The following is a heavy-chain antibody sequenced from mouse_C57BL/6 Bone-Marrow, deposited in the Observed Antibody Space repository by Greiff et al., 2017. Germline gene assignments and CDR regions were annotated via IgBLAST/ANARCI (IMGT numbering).Heavy chain of an antibody. D-gene: IGHD4-1*01. Sequence: EVMLVESGGDLVKPGGSLKLSCAASGFTFSSYGMSWVRQTPDKRLEWVATISSGGSYTYYPDSVKGRFTISRDNAKNTLYLQMSSLQSEDTAMYYCARHPLQDWVDWYFDFWGRGTTVTVTS. CDR1: GFTFSSYG. CDR3: ARHPLQDWVDWYFDF. J-gene: IGHJ1*03. V-gene: IGHV5-6*01. CDR2: ISSGGSYT.